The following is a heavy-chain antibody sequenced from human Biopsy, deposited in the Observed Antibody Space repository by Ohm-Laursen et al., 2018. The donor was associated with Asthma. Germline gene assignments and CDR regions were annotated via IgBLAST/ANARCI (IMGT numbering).Heavy chain of an antibody. Sequence: SETLSLTWAVYGGSFSSNYWSWIRQTPGKGLEWLGDTHHSGYTNYNPSLRSRLTLSVDTSKNQFSLRLTSVTAADTAVYYCARGSSSRLSQWALLVSGGKRAHSYFGIDVWGPGTTVSVS. V-gene: IGHV4-34*01. J-gene: IGHJ6*02. CDR2: THHSGYT. D-gene: IGHD1-26*01. CDR1: GGSFSSNY. CDR3: ARGSSSRLSQWALLVSGGKRAHSYFGIDV.